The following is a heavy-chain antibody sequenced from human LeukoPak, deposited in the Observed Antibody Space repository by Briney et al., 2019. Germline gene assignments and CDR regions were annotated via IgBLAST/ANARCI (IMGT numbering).Heavy chain of an antibody. CDR3: ARMGAAYCGGDCSHDY. CDR2: MNPNSGNT. CDR1: GYTFTSYD. V-gene: IGHV1-8*03. J-gene: IGHJ4*02. Sequence: ASVKVSCKASGYTFTSYDINWVRQATGQGLEWMGWMNPNSGNTGYAQKFQGRVTITRNTSISTAYMELSSLRSEDTAVYYCARMGAAYCGGDCSHDYWGQGTLVTVFS. D-gene: IGHD2-21*01.